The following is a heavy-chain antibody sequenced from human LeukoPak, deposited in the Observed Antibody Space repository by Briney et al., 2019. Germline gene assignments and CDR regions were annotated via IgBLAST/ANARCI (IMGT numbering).Heavy chain of an antibody. CDR1: GFTFSSYT. V-gene: IGHV3-21*01. Sequence: GGSLRLSCATSGFTFSSYTMNWVRQAPGKGLEWVSSISGSSGYIYYADSVKGRFTISRDNAKNSLYLQMNGLRAEDTAMYYCARGTSSSGYYSFDSWGQGTLVTASS. D-gene: IGHD3-22*01. CDR3: ARGTSSSGYYSFDS. CDR2: ISGSSGYI. J-gene: IGHJ4*02.